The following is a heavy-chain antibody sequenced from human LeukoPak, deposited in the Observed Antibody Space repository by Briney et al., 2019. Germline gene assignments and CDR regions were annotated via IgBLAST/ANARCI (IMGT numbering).Heavy chain of an antibody. CDR2: IDPSDSYT. V-gene: IGHV5-10-1*01. J-gene: IGHJ5*02. Sequence: GESLKISCKGSGYSFTSYWISWVRQMPGKGLEWMGRIDPSDSYTNYSPSFQGHVTISADKSISTAYLQWSSLKALDTAMYYWARHEADTAMVAWGQGTLVTVSS. CDR3: ARHEADTAMVA. D-gene: IGHD5-18*01. CDR1: GYSFTSYW.